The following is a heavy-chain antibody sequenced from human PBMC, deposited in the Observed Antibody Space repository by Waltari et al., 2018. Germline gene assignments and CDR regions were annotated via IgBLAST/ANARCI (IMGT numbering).Heavy chain of an antibody. CDR1: GYSISSGYY. CDR3: ARAPGRPGGMDV. V-gene: IGHV4-38-2*01. D-gene: IGHD2-15*01. CDR2: IYHSGST. Sequence: QVQLQESGPGLVKPSATLSLTCAVSGYSISSGYYWGWIRQPPGKGLEWIGSIYHSGSTYYNPSLKSRVTISVDTSKNQFSLKLSSVTAADTAVYYCARAPGRPGGMDVWGQGTTVTVSS. J-gene: IGHJ6*02.